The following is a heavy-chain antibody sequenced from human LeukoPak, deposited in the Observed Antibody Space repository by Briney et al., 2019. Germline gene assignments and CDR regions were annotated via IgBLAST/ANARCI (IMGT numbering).Heavy chain of an antibody. CDR2: ISSSSSYI. J-gene: IGHJ4*02. CDR3: ARDGGYSSGWSNFDY. D-gene: IGHD6-19*01. Sequence: GGSLRLSCAASGFTFSSYSMNWFRQAPGKGLEWVSSISSSSSYIYYADSVKGRFTISRDNAKNSLYLQMNSLRAEDTAVYYCARDGGYSSGWSNFDYWGQGTLVTVSS. CDR1: GFTFSSYS. V-gene: IGHV3-21*01.